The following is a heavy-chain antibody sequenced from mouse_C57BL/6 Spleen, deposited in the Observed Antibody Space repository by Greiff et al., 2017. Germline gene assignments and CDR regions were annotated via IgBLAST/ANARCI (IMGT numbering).Heavy chain of an antibody. Sequence: VQLQQSGAELVKPGASVKISCKASGYAFSSYWMNWVKQRPGKGLEWIGQIYPGDGDTNYNGKFKGKATLTADKSSSTAYMQLSSLTSEDSAVYFGARLRAYDYDEFAYWGQGTLVTVSA. D-gene: IGHD2-4*01. J-gene: IGHJ3*01. V-gene: IGHV1-80*01. CDR3: ARLRAYDYDEFAY. CDR2: IYPGDGDT. CDR1: GYAFSSYW.